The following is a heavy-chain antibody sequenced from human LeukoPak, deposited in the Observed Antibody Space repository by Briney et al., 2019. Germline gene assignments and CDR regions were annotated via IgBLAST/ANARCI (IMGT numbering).Heavy chain of an antibody. CDR2: ISGSGGST. V-gene: IGHV3-23*01. J-gene: IGHJ4*02. CDR3: ARQLQQWLGMFDY. D-gene: IGHD6-19*01. CDR1: GFTFSSYA. Sequence: PGGSLRLSCAASGFTFSSYAMSWVRQAPGKGLEWVSAISGSGGSTYYADSVKGRFTISRDNSKSTLYLQMNSLRAEDTAVYYCARQLQQWLGMFDYWGQGTLVTVSS.